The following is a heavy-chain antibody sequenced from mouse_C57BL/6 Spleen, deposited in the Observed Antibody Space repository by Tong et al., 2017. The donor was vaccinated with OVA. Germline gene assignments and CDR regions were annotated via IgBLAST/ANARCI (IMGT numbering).Heavy chain of an antibody. CDR2: IWSDGST. V-gene: IGHV2-6-1*01. CDR1: GFSLTSYG. D-gene: IGHD1-1*01. CDR3: ARHLKYGSSWYFDV. Sequence: VQLKESGPGLVAPSQSLSITCTVSGFSLTSYGVHWVRQPPGKGLEWLVVIWSDGSTTYNSALKSRLSISKDNSKSQVFLKMNSHQTDDTAMYYCARHLKYGSSWYFDVLGTWTTVTVSS. J-gene: IGHJ1*03.